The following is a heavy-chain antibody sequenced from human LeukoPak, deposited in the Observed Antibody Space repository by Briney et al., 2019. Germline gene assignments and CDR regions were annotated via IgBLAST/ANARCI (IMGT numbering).Heavy chain of an antibody. J-gene: IGHJ4*02. Sequence: GGSLRLSCAASGFTVSSNYMSWVRQAPGKGLEWVAVISYDGSNKYYADSVKGRFTISRDNSKNTLYLQMNILRPEDTAVYYCARDPRKYSNGWYPYFDYWGLGTLVTVSS. CDR2: ISYDGSNK. CDR1: GFTVSSNY. CDR3: ARDPRKYSNGWYPYFDY. V-gene: IGHV3-30-3*01. D-gene: IGHD6-19*01.